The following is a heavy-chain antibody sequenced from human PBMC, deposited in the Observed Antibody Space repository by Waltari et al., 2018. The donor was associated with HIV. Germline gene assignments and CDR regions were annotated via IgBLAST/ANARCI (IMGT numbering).Heavy chain of an antibody. V-gene: IGHV3-48*04. CDR1: GFSLSIYT. CDR3: TRDRGGEVDFDY. D-gene: IGHD2-21*01. CDR2: NSPSRDVT. J-gene: IGHJ4*02. Sequence: EVQLLESGGDLVQPGGSLRLSCAASGFSLSIYTMHWVGQAPGKGLEWISYNSPSRDVTYDADSVRGGFTMSRDTTKNSLYLQLNSLRAEDTAVYYCTRDRGGEVDFDYWDQGTLVTVSS.